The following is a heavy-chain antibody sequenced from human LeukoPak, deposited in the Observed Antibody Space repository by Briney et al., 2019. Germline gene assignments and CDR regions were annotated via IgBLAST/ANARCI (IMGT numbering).Heavy chain of an antibody. CDR2: IYYSGST. CDR3: ARLRFDFWSGYTHPYFDY. CDR1: GGSISSGDYY. Sequence: SETLSLTCTVSGGSISSGDYYWSWIRQPPGKGLEWIGYIYYSGSTYYNPSLKSRVTISVDTSKIQFSLKLSSVAATDTAVYFCARLRFDFWSGYTHPYFDYWGQGTLVTVSS. V-gene: IGHV4-30-4*08. J-gene: IGHJ4*02. D-gene: IGHD3-3*01.